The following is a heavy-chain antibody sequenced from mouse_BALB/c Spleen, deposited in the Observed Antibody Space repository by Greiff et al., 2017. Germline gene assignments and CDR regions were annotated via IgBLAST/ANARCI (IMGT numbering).Heavy chain of an antibody. CDR1: GFSLSTSGMG. CDR3: ARPYYRYDYWYFEV. J-gene: IGHJ1*01. V-gene: IGHV8-8*01. Sequence: QVTLKVSGPGILQPSQTLSLTCSFSGFSLSTSGMGVGWIRQPSGKGLEWLAHIWWDDDKYYNTALKSGLTISKDTSKNQVFLKIASVDTADTATYYCARPYYRYDYWYFEVWGAGTTVTVSS. D-gene: IGHD2-14*01. CDR2: IWWDDDK.